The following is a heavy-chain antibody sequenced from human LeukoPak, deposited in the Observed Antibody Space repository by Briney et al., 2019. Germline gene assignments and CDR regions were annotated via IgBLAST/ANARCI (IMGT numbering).Heavy chain of an antibody. D-gene: IGHD6-19*01. V-gene: IGHV3-30-3*01. CDR3: ARECYSGWYDY. Sequence: GGSLRLSCAASGFSFSSYTIHWVRQTPGKGLEWVAVISYDESNKFYADSVKGRFTISRDNSKNTLYLQMNSLRAEDTAVYYCARECYSGWYDYWGQGTLVTVSS. CDR1: GFSFSSYT. J-gene: IGHJ4*02. CDR2: ISYDESNK.